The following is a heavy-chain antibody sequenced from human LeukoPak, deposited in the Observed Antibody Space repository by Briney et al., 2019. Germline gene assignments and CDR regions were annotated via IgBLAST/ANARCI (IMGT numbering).Heavy chain of an antibody. J-gene: IGHJ6*03. CDR1: GFTFRSYL. V-gene: IGHV3-21*04. CDR3: AKGADYYMDV. D-gene: IGHD6-25*01. Sequence: PGGSLRLSCAASGFTFRSYLMNWVRQAPGKGLEWVSSISSSSYIYYADSVKGRFTISRDNSKNSLYLQMNSLRTEDTALYYCAKGADYYMDVWGKGTTVTVSS. CDR2: ISSSSYI.